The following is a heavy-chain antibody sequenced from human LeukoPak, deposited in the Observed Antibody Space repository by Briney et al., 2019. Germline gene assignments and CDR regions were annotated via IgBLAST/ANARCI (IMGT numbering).Heavy chain of an antibody. CDR3: ARGGVISGSYRTYYYYYMDV. V-gene: IGHV4-34*01. Sequence: SETLSLTCAVYGGSFSGYYWSWIRQPPGKGPEWIGEINHSGSTNYNPSLKSRVTISVDTSKNQFSLKLSSVTAADTAVYYCARGGVISGSYRTYYYYYMDVWGKGTTVTVSS. CDR2: INHSGST. CDR1: GGSFSGYY. D-gene: IGHD1-26*01. J-gene: IGHJ6*03.